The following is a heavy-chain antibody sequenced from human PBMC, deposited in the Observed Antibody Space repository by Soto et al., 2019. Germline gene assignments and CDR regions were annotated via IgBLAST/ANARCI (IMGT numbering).Heavy chain of an antibody. Sequence: QVQLVQSGAEEKKPGASVKVSCKASGYTFSDYAIHWVRQAPGQRPEWMGWINAGNGNTKYSQKFKGRVTSTRDTPASTAYMELSSLRSEDTAVYYWARGTPVRFDHWGQGTLVTVSS. D-gene: IGHD3-10*01. CDR2: INAGNGNT. V-gene: IGHV1-3*05. CDR3: ARGTPVRFDH. J-gene: IGHJ5*02. CDR1: GYTFSDYA.